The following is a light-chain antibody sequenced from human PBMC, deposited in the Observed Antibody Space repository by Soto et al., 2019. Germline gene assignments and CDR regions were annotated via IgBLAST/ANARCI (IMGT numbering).Light chain of an antibody. V-gene: IGKV3-11*01. CDR1: QSVSSY. J-gene: IGKJ5*01. CDR3: QHGHSFPIT. CDR2: DAS. Sequence: EIVLTQSPATLSLSPGERATLSCRASQSVSSYLAWYQQKPGQAPRLLIYDASNRATGIPARFSGSGSGTDFTLTISSLQPEDFATYYCQHGHSFPITSGQGTRREIK.